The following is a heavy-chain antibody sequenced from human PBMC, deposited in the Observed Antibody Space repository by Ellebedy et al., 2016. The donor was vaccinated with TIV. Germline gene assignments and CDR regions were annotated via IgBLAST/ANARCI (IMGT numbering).Heavy chain of an antibody. CDR2: IKSDGTTT. V-gene: IGHV3-74*01. J-gene: IGHJ4*02. CDR1: GFTFSSHW. D-gene: IGHD3-22*01. CDR3: SVMTVG. Sequence: GESLKISCAASGFTFSSHWVHWVRQAPGKGMVLVSRIKSDGTTTYADSVKGRFTISRDNAKNTVYLQMNSLRVEDTAVYYCSVMTVGWGQGTLVTVYS.